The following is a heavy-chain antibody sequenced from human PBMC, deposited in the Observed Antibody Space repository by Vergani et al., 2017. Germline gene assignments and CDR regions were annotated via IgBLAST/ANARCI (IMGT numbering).Heavy chain of an antibody. Sequence: EVQLLESGGDLVQPGGSLRLSCAASGFTFIMHAMSWVRQAPGKGLEWVSTLSASDRRTHYADSVKGRFTISRDNSKNTLFLHMNSLRPEDTAVYYCAKVGRSEVAGTFGAFDIWGEGRMVTDSS. CDR1: GFTFIMHA. J-gene: IGHJ3*02. CDR3: AKVGRSEVAGTFGAFDI. V-gene: IGHV3-23*01. D-gene: IGHD6-19*01. CDR2: LSASDRRT.